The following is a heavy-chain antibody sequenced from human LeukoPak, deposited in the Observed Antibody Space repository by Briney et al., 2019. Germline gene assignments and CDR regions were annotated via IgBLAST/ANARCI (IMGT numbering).Heavy chain of an antibody. D-gene: IGHD3-10*01. CDR3: ARGNYYGSGTYFSPGFDP. CDR2: ISYDGSYK. V-gene: IGHV3-30*04. J-gene: IGHJ5*02. CDR1: GFTFSTYA. Sequence: GGSLRLSCAASGFTFSTYAMHWVRQAPGKGLEGVAVISYDGSYKYYADSVRGRFTISRDNSKNTLYLQMNSLRADDTAVYYCARGNYYGSGTYFSPGFDPWGQGTLVTVSS.